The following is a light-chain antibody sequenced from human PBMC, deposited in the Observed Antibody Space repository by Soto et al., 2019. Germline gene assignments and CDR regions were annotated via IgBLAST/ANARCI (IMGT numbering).Light chain of an antibody. CDR3: QQYGSSPGYT. CDR2: GAS. V-gene: IGKV3-20*01. CDR1: QSVRSSY. J-gene: IGKJ2*01. Sequence: EIVLTQSPDILSLSPGERATLSCRASQSVRSSYLAWYQQRPGQAPRLLIYGASSRATGIPDRFSGDGSGTDFTLTISRLEPEDFALYYCQQYGSSPGYTFGQGTKLQIK.